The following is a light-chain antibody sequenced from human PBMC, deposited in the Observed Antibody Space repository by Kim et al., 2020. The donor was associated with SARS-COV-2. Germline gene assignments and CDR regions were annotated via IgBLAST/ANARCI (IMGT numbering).Light chain of an antibody. CDR2: AAS. CDR3: QLSYITPFT. CDR1: QSISSH. Sequence: DIQMTQSPSSLSASVGDRVTITCQTSQSISSHLNWYHQKPGRAPTLLIYAASTLQGGVPSRFSGSGSETDFTLTISSLQPEDFGTYFCQLSYITPFTFVPGTKVDIK. J-gene: IGKJ3*01. V-gene: IGKV1-39*01.